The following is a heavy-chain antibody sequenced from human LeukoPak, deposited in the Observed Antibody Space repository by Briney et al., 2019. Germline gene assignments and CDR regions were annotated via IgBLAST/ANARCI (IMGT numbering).Heavy chain of an antibody. D-gene: IGHD3-9*01. CDR2: INHSGST. CDR3: ARGSAAYYDILTGLLYYFDY. Sequence: SETLSLTCAVYGGSFSGYYWSWIRQPPGKGLEWIGEINHSGSTNYNPSLKSRVTISVVTSKNQFSLKLSSVTAADTAVYYCARGSAAYYDILTGLLYYFDYWGQGTLVTVSS. CDR1: GGSFSGYY. J-gene: IGHJ4*02. V-gene: IGHV4-34*01.